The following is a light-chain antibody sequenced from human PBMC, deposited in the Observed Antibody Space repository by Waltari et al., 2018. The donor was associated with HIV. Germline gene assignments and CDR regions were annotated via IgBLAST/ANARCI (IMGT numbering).Light chain of an antibody. J-gene: IGLJ2*01. CDR1: SSDVGGYNY. V-gene: IGLV2-8*01. CDR2: EVT. Sequence: QSALTQPPSASGSPGQSVTISCTGTSSDVGGYNYVSWYQQHPGNAPKLIIYEVTERPSGGPDRSSGSKSGNTASLTVSGLQAEDEADYYCSSYAGSNKLVFGGGTKLTVV. CDR3: SSYAGSNKLV.